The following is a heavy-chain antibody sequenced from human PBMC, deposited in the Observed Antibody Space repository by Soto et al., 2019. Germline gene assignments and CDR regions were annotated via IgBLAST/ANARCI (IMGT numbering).Heavy chain of an antibody. CDR3: ARQEEGPKKGYCSSTSCYTYYFDY. D-gene: IGHD2-2*02. J-gene: IGHJ4*02. Sequence: PSETLSLTCTVSGGSISSSSYYWGWIRQPPGKGLEMIGSFYYSGSTYYNPSLKSRVTISVDTSKNQFSLKLSSVTAADTAVYYCARQEEGPKKGYCSSTSCYTYYFDYWGQGTLVTVSS. CDR2: FYYSGST. V-gene: IGHV4-39*01. CDR1: GGSISSSSYY.